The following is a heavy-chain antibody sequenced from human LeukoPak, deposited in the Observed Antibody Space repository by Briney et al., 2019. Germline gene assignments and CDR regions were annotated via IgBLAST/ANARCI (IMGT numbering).Heavy chain of an antibody. CDR1: GVSISSSNYY. V-gene: IGHV4-39*07. CDR3: ARAYYDILSGCYPGAFDL. D-gene: IGHD3-9*01. CDR2: ISYSGST. J-gene: IGHJ3*01. Sequence: PSETLSLTCTVSGVSISSSNYYWGWIRQPPGKGLEWIGSISYSGSTYYSPSLKSRVTISVDTSKNQFSLKLSSVTAADTAVYSCARAYYDILSGCYPGAFDLWGQGTMVTVSS.